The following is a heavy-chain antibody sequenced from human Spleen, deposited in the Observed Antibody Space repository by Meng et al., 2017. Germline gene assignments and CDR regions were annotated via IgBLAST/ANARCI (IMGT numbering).Heavy chain of an antibody. V-gene: IGHV4-4*02. CDR2: ISHSGTS. CDR1: GGSISSSTW. Sequence: VPLQESGPRLVKPSGTLSLTGAVSGGSISSSTWWIWVRQPPGKGLEWIGEISHSGTSNYNPSLKSRAIISADKSKNHFSLKLTSVTAADTAVYYCATLLYYYDSSGYPRGNQHWGQGTLVTVSS. D-gene: IGHD3-22*01. CDR3: ATLLYYYDSSGYPRGNQH. J-gene: IGHJ1*01.